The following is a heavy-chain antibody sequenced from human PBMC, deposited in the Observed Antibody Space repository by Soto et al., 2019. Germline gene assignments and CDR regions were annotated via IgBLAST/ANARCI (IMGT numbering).Heavy chain of an antibody. Sequence: QVLLQESGPGLMKPSQTLSLTCTVSGLTISSASYYWSWIRQHPGKGLEWVGNIYYNGSTYYSPSLKSRVTLWVDTSKNQFSLRLASVTAADTAVYYCARSRISGSWSKFDYWGQGTLVTVSS. V-gene: IGHV4-31*03. CDR3: ARSRISGSWSKFDY. D-gene: IGHD6-13*01. J-gene: IGHJ4*02. CDR1: GLTISSASYY. CDR2: IYYNGST.